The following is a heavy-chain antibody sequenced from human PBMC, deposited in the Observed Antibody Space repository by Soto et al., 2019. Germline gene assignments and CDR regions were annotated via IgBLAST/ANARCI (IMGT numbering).Heavy chain of an antibody. CDR1: GFTFSSFG. CDR2: IWHDGTFT. J-gene: IGHJ3*02. D-gene: IGHD3-3*02. CDR3: ARDRHFRGGPDDI. Sequence: QVQLVESGGGVVQSGRSPRLSCAAYGFTFSSFGMHWVRQAPGKGLEWVALIWHDGTFTHYADSVKGRFTISRDNSKNMLYLQMNSLRADDTAVYYCARDRHFRGGPDDIWGQGTMVTVSS. V-gene: IGHV3-33*01.